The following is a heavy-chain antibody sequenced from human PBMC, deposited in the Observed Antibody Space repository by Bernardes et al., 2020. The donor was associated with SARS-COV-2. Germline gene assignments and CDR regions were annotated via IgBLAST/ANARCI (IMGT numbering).Heavy chain of an antibody. D-gene: IGHD2-8*02. CDR3: ARDRGRWYIDGFDS. V-gene: IGHV3-74*01. CDR2: MSSNGGGT. J-gene: IGHJ3*02. Sequence: GGSLRLSCAASRITFSSYWMHWVHQAPGKGLVWVSRMSSNGGGTTYADSVKGRFTISRDNAKNTLYLQMNSLRDEDTAVYYCARDRGRWYIDGFDSWGQGTMVTVSS. CDR1: RITFSSYW.